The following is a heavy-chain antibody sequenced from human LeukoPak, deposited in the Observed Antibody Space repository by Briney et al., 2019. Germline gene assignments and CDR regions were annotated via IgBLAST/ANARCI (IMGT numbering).Heavy chain of an antibody. J-gene: IGHJ6*02. CDR2: IIPILGIA. CDR3: ARSETADSYYYYGMDV. D-gene: IGHD2-21*02. CDR1: GGTFSSYA. V-gene: IGHV1-69*04. Sequence: ASVKFSCKASGGTFSSYAISWVRQAPGQGLEWMGRIIPILGIANYAQKFQGRVTITADKSTSTAYMELSSLRSEDTAVYYCARSETADSYYYYGMDVWGQGTTVTVSS.